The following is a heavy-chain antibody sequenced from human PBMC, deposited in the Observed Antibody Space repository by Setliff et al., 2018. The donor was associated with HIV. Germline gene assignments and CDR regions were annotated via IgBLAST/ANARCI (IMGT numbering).Heavy chain of an antibody. V-gene: IGHV4-59*12. J-gene: IGHJ4*02. Sequence: PSETLSLTCTVSGGSISSYYWSWIRQPPGKGLEWIGYIYYSGSTNYNPSLKSRITISVDTSKNQFSLKLSSVTAADTAVYYCARSPLYSGYERYYFDYWGQGTLVTVSS. D-gene: IGHD5-12*01. CDR2: IYYSGST. CDR3: ARSPLYSGYERYYFDY. CDR1: GGSISSYY.